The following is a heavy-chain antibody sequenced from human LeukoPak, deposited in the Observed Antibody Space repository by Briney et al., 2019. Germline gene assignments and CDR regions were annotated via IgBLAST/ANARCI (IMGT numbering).Heavy chain of an antibody. V-gene: IGHV1-18*01. CDR1: GYTFRSYA. CDR2: ISPFNANT. Sequence: ASVKVSCKASGYTFRSYAVSWLRQAPGQGLEWMGWISPFNANTNYAQKFQGRLTMTTDTSTSTAYMELRSLRSGDTAVYYCAREKGIAVTAPIDYWGQGTLVTVPS. D-gene: IGHD6-19*01. CDR3: AREKGIAVTAPIDY. J-gene: IGHJ4*02.